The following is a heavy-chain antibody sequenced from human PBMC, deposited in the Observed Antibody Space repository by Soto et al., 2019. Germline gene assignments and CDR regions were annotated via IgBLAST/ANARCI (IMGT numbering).Heavy chain of an antibody. V-gene: IGHV3-7*01. Sequence: EVQLVESGGGLVQPGGSLRLSCAASGFTFSSYWMSWVRQAPGKGLEWVANRKQHGSEKYYVDSVKGRFTISRDNAKNALYLETNSLRAEDTAVYYCARAGRITRFSSGYPFSAFGIWGQGTMVTVSS. CDR2: RKQHGSEK. CDR3: ARAGRITRFSSGYPFSAFGI. J-gene: IGHJ3*02. CDR1: GFTFSSYW. D-gene: IGHD3-9*01.